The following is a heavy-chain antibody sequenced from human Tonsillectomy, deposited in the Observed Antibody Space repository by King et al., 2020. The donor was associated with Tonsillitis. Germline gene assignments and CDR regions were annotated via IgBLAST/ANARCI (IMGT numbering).Heavy chain of an antibody. CDR1: GGSISSGGYS. CDR3: ARTTLGIAAAHYWYFDL. Sequence: QLQESGSGLVKPSQTLSLTCAVSGGSISSGGYSWSWIRQPPGKGLEWIGYIYHSGSTYYNPSLKSRVTISADRSKNEFSLKLSSMTAADTAVYYCARTTLGIAAAHYWYFDLWGRGTLVTVSS. V-gene: IGHV4-30-2*01. J-gene: IGHJ2*01. CDR2: IYHSGST. D-gene: IGHD6-13*01.